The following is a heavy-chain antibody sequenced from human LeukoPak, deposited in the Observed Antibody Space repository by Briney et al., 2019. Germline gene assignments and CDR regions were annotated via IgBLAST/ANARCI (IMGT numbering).Heavy chain of an antibody. CDR2: INSDGSST. CDR1: GFTFSSYW. D-gene: IGHD3-22*01. CDR3: ARGIPYYCDSSARGRFDY. Sequence: GGSLRLSCAASGFTFSSYWMHWVRQAPGKGLVWVSRINSDGSSTSYADSVKGRFTISRDNAKNTLYLQMNSLRAEDTAVYYCARGIPYYCDSSARGRFDYWGQGTLVTVSS. V-gene: IGHV3-74*01. J-gene: IGHJ4*02.